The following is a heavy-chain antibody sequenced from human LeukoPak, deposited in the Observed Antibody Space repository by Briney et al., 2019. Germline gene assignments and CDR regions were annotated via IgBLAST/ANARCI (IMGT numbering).Heavy chain of an antibody. Sequence: PSETLSLTCTVSGGSISSYYWQWIRQPPGNRLEWMGYIYYSGSTDYNPSLKSRVTISVDTSKNQFSLKLTSVPAADTAVYYCARGEPRIARPGAPPFDLWGRGILVTVSS. CDR1: GGSISSYY. J-gene: IGHJ2*01. V-gene: IGHV4-59*01. CDR3: ARGEPRIARPGAPPFDL. D-gene: IGHD6-13*01. CDR2: IYYSGST.